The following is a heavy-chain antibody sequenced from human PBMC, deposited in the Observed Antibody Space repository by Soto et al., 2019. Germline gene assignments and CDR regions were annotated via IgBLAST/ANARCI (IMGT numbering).Heavy chain of an antibody. CDR3: VRGGGGGLFEH. J-gene: IGHJ4*02. Sequence: PGGSLRLSCTGSGFPFDDFAINWVRQAPGKGLEWLSHISPKSTFRNYADSVKGRFTISRDNTESSLFLQMNSLGVDDTAVYSCVRGGGGGLFEHWGQGVLVTVSS. D-gene: IGHD2-21*01. CDR1: GFPFDDFA. V-gene: IGHV3-11*06. CDR2: ISPKSTFR.